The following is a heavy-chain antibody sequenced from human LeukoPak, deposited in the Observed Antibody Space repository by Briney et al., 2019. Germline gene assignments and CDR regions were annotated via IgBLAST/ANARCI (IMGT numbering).Heavy chain of an antibody. CDR3: ARGEDYYGPGSYYGVDP. D-gene: IGHD3-10*01. Sequence: ASVKVSCKASGYTFTSYGISWVRQAPGQGLEWMGWISAYNGNTNYAQKLQGGVTMTTDTSTSTAYMELRSLRSDDTAVYYCARGEDYYGPGSYYGVDPWGQGTLVTVSS. V-gene: IGHV1-18*01. CDR1: GYTFTSYG. J-gene: IGHJ5*02. CDR2: ISAYNGNT.